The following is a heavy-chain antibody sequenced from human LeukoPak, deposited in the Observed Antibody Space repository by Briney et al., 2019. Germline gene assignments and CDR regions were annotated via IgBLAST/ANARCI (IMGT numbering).Heavy chain of an antibody. CDR1: GGSISRYY. J-gene: IGHJ4*02. CDR2: IYSSGST. V-gene: IGHV4-59*01. Sequence: SETLSLTCTVSGGSISRYYWSWVRQPPGKGLEWIGYIYSSGSTNYNPSLKSRLTMSVDMSENHFSLKLSSVTAADTAVYYCARGSDSRKVGYWGQGTLVTVSS. D-gene: IGHD6-13*01. CDR3: ARGSDSRKVGY.